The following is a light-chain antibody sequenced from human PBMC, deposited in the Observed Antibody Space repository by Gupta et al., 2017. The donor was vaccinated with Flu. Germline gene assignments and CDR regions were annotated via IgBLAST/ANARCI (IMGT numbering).Light chain of an antibody. Sequence: PATLSWSPGQGATLSCGASQKVGVDLAWYQQKPGQPPRHIIYDASCRANGVPDRFSGSGSGTDFTLTISSRQSEDFAVYCCHHGNNCPFTFGQGTPLDIK. J-gene: IGKJ5*01. V-gene: IGKV3-15*01. CDR1: QKVGVD. CDR3: HHGNNCPFT. CDR2: DAS.